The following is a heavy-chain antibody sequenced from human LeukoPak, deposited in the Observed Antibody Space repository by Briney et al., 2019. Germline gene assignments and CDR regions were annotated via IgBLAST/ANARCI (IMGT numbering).Heavy chain of an antibody. CDR2: IYSGSSST. V-gene: IGHV3-53*04. CDR1: GXTVSSNY. D-gene: IGHD6-19*01. J-gene: IGHJ4*02. CDR3: ARVGSGWYDFDY. Sequence: GGSLRLSCAASGXTVSSNYMSWVRQAPGKGLEWVSVIYSGSSSTYYTDSVKGRFTISRHNSKNTLYLQMNSLRAEDTAVYYCARVGSGWYDFDYWGQGTLVTVSS.